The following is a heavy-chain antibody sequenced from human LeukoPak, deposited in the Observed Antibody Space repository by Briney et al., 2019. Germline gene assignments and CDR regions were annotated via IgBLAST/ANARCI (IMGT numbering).Heavy chain of an antibody. CDR2: IWYDGSNK. J-gene: IGHJ5*02. D-gene: IGHD3-22*01. CDR1: GFTFSSYG. CDR3: ARDGMYYYDSSGYRFDP. Sequence: GGSLRLSCAASGFTFSSYGMHWVRQAPGKGLEWVAVIWYDGSNKYYADSVKGRFTISRDNSKNTLYLQMNSLRAGDTAVYYCARDGMYYYDSSGYRFDPWGQGTLVTVSS. V-gene: IGHV3-33*01.